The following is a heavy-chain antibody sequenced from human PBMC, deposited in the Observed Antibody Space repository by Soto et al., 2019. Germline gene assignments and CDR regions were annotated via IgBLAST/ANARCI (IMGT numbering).Heavy chain of an antibody. Sequence: GGSLRLSCAASGFTFSSYGMHWVRQAPGKGLEWVAVISYDGSNKYYADSVKGRFTISRDNSKNTLYLQMNSLRAEDTAVYYCAKDRYDSSGYYYYFDYWGQGTLVTVSS. CDR1: GFTFSSYG. V-gene: IGHV3-30*18. CDR3: AKDRYDSSGYYYYFDY. D-gene: IGHD3-22*01. CDR2: ISYDGSNK. J-gene: IGHJ4*02.